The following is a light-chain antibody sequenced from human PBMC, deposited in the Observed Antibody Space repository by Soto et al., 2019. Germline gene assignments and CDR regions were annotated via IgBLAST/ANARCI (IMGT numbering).Light chain of an antibody. CDR3: QQYYSSPFT. CDR1: RSILSSSNNKNY. CDR2: WAS. Sequence: DIVMTQSPDSLAVVLGERATMNCKSSRSILSSSNNKNYLAWYQQKPGQPPRLLIYWASTRQSGVPERFSGSGSGTDFTLTISSLQAEDVGVYYCQQYYSSPFTFGPGTKVDIK. V-gene: IGKV4-1*01. J-gene: IGKJ3*01.